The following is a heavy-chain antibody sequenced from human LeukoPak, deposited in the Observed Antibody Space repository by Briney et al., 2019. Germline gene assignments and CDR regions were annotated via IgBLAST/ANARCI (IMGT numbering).Heavy chain of an antibody. J-gene: IGHJ4*02. CDR2: IYHSGST. Sequence: PSETLSLTCTVSGDSISSSSYYWGWIRQPPGKGLEWIGSIYHSGSTYYNPSLKSRVTISVDTSKNQFSLKLSSVTAADTAVYYCARGRPTVTTTYFDHWGQGTLVTVPS. V-gene: IGHV4-39*07. D-gene: IGHD4-11*01. CDR1: GDSISSSSYY. CDR3: ARGRPTVTTTYFDH.